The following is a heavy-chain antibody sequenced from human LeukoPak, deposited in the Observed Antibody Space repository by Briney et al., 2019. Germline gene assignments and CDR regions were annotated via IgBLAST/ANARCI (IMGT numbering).Heavy chain of an antibody. D-gene: IGHD2-2*02. V-gene: IGHV3-53*01. Sequence: PGGSLRLSCAASGLTVSSNYMNWVRQAPGKGLEWVSIIYSGGSTYYADSVKGRFTISRDNSKNTLYLQMNSLRAEDTAVYYCARDARYCSSTSCYIPWFDPWGQGTLVTVSS. CDR1: GLTVSSNY. CDR2: IYSGGST. CDR3: ARDARYCSSTSCYIPWFDP. J-gene: IGHJ5*02.